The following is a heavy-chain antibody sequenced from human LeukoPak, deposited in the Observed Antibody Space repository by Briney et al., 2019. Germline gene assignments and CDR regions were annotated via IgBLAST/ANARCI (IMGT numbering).Heavy chain of an antibody. CDR2: ISPHSGGR. Sequence: ASVKVSCKASGYTFTGSYMHWVRRAPGQGLEWMGWISPHSGGRNYAQNFQGRVTMTRDTSISTAYMELSSLRSDDTAVYYCARGFDGSGSYLIDYWGQGTLVTVSS. J-gene: IGHJ4*02. CDR3: ARGFDGSGSYLIDY. D-gene: IGHD3-10*01. CDR1: GYTFTGSY. V-gene: IGHV1-2*02.